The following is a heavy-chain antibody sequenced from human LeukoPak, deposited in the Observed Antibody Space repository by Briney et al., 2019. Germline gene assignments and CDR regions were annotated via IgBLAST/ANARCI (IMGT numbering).Heavy chain of an antibody. J-gene: IGHJ4*02. CDR3: ARVLPSSGCHDY. V-gene: IGHV1-69*04. CDR2: IIPILGIA. D-gene: IGHD6-19*01. CDR1: GGTFSSYA. Sequence: ASVKVSCKASGGTFSSYAISWVRQAPGQGLEWMGRIIPILGIANYAQKFQGRVTITADKSTSTAYMELSSLRSEDTAVYYCARVLPSSGCHDYWGQGTLVTVSS.